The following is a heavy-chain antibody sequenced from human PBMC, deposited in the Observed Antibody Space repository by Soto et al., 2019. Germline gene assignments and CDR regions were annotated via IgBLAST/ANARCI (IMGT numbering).Heavy chain of an antibody. CDR1: GVIFSGYS. CDR3: ARDLGTGYDSGDY. V-gene: IGHV1-69*12. Sequence: QVQLVQSGAEVKKPGSSVKVTCTASGVIFSGYSISWVRRAPGQGLEWMGGIIPLFGSTNYAPKFQGRVTITADQSTNTGYMELSSLKSEDTAVYYRARDLGTGYDSGDYWGQGTLVTVSS. D-gene: IGHD5-12*01. J-gene: IGHJ4*02. CDR2: IIPLFGST.